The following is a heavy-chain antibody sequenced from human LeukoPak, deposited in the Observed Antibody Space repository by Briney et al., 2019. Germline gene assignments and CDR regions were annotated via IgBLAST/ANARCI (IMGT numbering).Heavy chain of an antibody. CDR1: GDSVSSNSAA. V-gene: IGHV6-1*01. Sequence: SQTRSLTCAISGDSVSSNSAAWNWIRQSPSRGLEWLGRTYYRSKWHNDYSVSVKSRITINPDTSKNQFSLQLNSVTPEDTAIYYCARDADEVDTFDIWGQGTMVTVSS. CDR2: TYYRSKWHN. CDR3: ARDADEVDTFDI. J-gene: IGHJ3*02.